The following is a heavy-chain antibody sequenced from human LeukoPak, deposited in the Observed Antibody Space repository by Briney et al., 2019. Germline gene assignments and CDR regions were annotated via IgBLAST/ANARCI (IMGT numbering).Heavy chain of an antibody. CDR3: ARHFDVGRYSYVAY. V-gene: IGHV4-61*01. CDR1: GGSISNGTYY. CDR2: IYYSGST. D-gene: IGHD5-18*01. Sequence: SETLSLTCTVSGGSISNGTYYWSWIRQPPGKGLEWIGYIYYSGSTNYNPSLKSRVTISVDTSKNQFSLKLSSVTAADTAVYYCARHFDVGRYSYVAYWGQGTLVTVSS. J-gene: IGHJ4*02.